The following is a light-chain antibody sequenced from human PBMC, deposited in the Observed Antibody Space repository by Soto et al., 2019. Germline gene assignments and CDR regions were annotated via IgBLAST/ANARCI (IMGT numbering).Light chain of an antibody. CDR1: QRVSNN. V-gene: IGKV3-15*01. Sequence: EIGMTQFPATLSVSPGERVSLLRRANQRVSNNLACYQQNPGQAPRLHIYGASPRATGIPARFSGSGSGTEFTITIRSLQSEDCAVYYCQQYSNWFRTFGQGTKVEIK. CDR3: QQYSNWFRT. CDR2: GAS. J-gene: IGKJ1*01.